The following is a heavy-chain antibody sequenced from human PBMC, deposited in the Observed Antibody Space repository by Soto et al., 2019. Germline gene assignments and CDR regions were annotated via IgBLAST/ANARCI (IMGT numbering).Heavy chain of an antibody. CDR3: ARDLITGTPLRDDY. V-gene: IGHV1-69*01. D-gene: IGHD1-7*01. J-gene: IGHJ4*02. CDR2: IIPIFGTA. Sequence: QVQLVQSGAEVKKPGSSVKVSCKASGGTFSSYAISWVRQAPGQGLEWMGGIIPIFGTANYAQKFQGRVTITADESTSTAYMELSSLRSEDTAVYYCARDLITGTPLRDDYWGQGTLVTVSS. CDR1: GGTFSSYA.